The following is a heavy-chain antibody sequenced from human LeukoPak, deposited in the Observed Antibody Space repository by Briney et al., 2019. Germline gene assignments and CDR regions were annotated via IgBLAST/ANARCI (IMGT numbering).Heavy chain of an antibody. CDR1: GGSISSYY. V-gene: IGHV4-59*01. CDR3: ARDLQPRGAFEI. CDR2: IYYSGST. Sequence: SETLSLTCTVSGGSISSYYWSWIRQPPGKGLEWIGYIYYSGSTNYNPSLKSRVTISVDTSKNQFSLKLSSVTAADTAVYYCARDLQPRGAFEIWGQRTMVTVSS. J-gene: IGHJ3*02. D-gene: IGHD4-11*01.